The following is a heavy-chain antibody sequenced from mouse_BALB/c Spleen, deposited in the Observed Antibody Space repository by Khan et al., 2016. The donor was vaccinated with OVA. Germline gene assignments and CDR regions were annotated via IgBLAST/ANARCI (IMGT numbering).Heavy chain of an antibody. CDR3: ARRYYYGHWYFDV. D-gene: IGHD1-1*01. V-gene: IGHV3-2*02. J-gene: IGHJ1*01. CDR1: GYSITSDYA. Sequence: SGPGLVKPSQSLSLTCTVTGYSITSDYAWNWIRQLPGNKLEWMAYISYSGSTSYHPSLKSRVSITRDTSKNQFFLQLNSVTTEDTATYYCARRYYYGHWYFDVWGAGTTVTVSS. CDR2: ISYSGST.